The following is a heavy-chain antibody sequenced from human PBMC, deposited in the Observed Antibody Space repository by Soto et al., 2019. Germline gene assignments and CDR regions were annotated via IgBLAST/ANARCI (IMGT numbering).Heavy chain of an antibody. CDR1: GYAFTTYG. CDR3: ARGRYGDY. CDR2: IRAHNGNT. V-gene: IGHV1-18*01. J-gene: IGHJ4*02. D-gene: IGHD1-1*01. Sequence: QVHLVQSGAEVKKPGASVKVSCQGSGYAFTTYGITWVRQAPGQGLEWMGWIRAHNGNTNYAQKHQRRLTVTRDTPTSTAYMKLRTLRYDDSAVYYCARGRYGDYWGQGALVTVSP.